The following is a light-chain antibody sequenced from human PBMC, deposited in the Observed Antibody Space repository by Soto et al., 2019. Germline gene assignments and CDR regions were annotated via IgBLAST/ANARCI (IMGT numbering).Light chain of an antibody. Sequence: DIVMTQSPLSLPVTPGEPASISCRSSQSLLHSNGYNYLDWYLQKPGQSPQLLIYLGSNRASGVPDRVSDSGSGTDFTLKISRVEAEDVGVYYCMQAQQTPWTFGQGTKVVIK. CDR2: LGS. CDR1: QSLLHSNGYNY. V-gene: IGKV2-28*01. CDR3: MQAQQTPWT. J-gene: IGKJ1*01.